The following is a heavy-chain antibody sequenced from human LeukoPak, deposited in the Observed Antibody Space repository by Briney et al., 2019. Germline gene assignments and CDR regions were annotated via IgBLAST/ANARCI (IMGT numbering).Heavy chain of an antibody. CDR2: INAGNGNT. Sequence: ASVKVSCKASGYTFTSYAMHWVRQAPGQRLEWMGWINAGNGNTKYSQKFQGRVTITRDTSASTAYMELSSLRSEDTAVYYCARGMVGDYVWGSYRLECYFDYWGQGTLVTVSS. CDR3: ARGMVGDYVWGSYRLECYFDY. D-gene: IGHD3-16*02. J-gene: IGHJ4*02. V-gene: IGHV1-3*01. CDR1: GYTFTSYA.